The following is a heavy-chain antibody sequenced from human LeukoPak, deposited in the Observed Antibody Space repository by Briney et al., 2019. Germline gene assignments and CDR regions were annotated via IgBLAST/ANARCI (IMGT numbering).Heavy chain of an antibody. CDR1: GFTFSSYG. Sequence: GGSLRLSCAASGFTFSSYGMHWVRQAPGKGLEWVAVIWYDGSNKYYADSVKGRFTISRDNSKNTLYLQMNSLRAEDTAVYYCARAASSNIYYYYGMDVWGQGTTVTVSS. CDR3: ARAASSNIYYYYGMDV. V-gene: IGHV3-30*19. J-gene: IGHJ6*02. CDR2: IWYDGSNK. D-gene: IGHD6-13*01.